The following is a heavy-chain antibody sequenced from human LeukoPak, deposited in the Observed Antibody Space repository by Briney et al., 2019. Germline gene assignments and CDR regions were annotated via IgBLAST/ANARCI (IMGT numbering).Heavy chain of an antibody. Sequence: GGSLRLSCAASGFTFSSYSMNWVRQAPGKGLEWVSSISSSSSYIYYADSVKGRFTISRDNSKNTLYLQMNSLRAEDTAVYYCAKDPEYCSSTSCEGWFAYWGQGTLVTVSS. V-gene: IGHV3-21*04. D-gene: IGHD2-2*01. J-gene: IGHJ4*02. CDR2: ISSSSSYI. CDR3: AKDPEYCSSTSCEGWFAY. CDR1: GFTFSSYS.